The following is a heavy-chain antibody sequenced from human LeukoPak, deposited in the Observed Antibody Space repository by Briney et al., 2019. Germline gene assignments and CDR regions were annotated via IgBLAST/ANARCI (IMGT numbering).Heavy chain of an antibody. Sequence: SETPSLTCTVSGGSITSYYWNWVREPPRKGQERIVYIFYSGSTNCGPTLKSRVAISVVTSKNHFSLKLSSVTAADTAVYFWAIQLRGEAVAGHLEPFDYWGQGTLVTVSS. CDR1: GGSITSYY. CDR2: IFYSGST. V-gene: IGHV4-59*08. J-gene: IGHJ4*02. CDR3: AIQLRGEAVAGHLEPFDY. D-gene: IGHD6-19*01.